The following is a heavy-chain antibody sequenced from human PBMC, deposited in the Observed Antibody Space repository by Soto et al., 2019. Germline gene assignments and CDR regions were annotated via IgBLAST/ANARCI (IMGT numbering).Heavy chain of an antibody. Sequence: QVKLVQSGAEEKKPGASVKVSCKASGYTFTSYAMHWVRQAPGQRLEWMGWINAGNGNTKDSQKFQGRVTITRDTSASTAYMELSSLRSEDTAVYYCARCIVVVTALDYWGQGTLVTVSS. CDR1: GYTFTSYA. CDR3: ARCIVVVTALDY. CDR2: INAGNGNT. J-gene: IGHJ4*02. D-gene: IGHD2-21*02. V-gene: IGHV1-3*05.